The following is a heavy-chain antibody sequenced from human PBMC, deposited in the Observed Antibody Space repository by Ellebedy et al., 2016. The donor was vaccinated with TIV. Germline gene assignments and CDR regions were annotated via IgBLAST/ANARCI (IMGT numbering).Heavy chain of an antibody. CDR2: IIPILGIA. J-gene: IGHJ4*02. V-gene: IGHV1-69*04. CDR3: ARDIPGKGYFDY. D-gene: IGHD2-21*01. CDR1: GGTFSSYA. Sequence: AASVTVSCKASGGTFSSYAISWVRQAPGQGLEWMGRIIPILGIANYAQKFQGRVTITADKSTSTAYMELSSLRSEETAVYYCARDIPGKGYFDYWGQGTLVTVSS.